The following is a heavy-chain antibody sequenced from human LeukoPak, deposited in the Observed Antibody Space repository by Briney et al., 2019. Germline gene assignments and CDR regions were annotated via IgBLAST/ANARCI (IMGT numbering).Heavy chain of an antibody. D-gene: IGHD6-19*01. CDR2: FDPEDGET. CDR3: ATGVIAVAGLFDY. J-gene: IGHJ4*02. Sequence: ASVKVSCKVSGYTLTELSMHWVRQAPGKGLEWMGGFDPEDGETIYAQKFQGRVTMTEDTSTDTAYMELSSLSSEDTAVYYCATGVIAVAGLFDYWGQGTLVTVSS. V-gene: IGHV1-24*01. CDR1: GYTLTELS.